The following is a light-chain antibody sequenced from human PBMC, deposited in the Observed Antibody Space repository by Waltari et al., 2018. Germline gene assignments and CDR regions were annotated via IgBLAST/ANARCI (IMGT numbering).Light chain of an antibody. CDR1: SSDVGGYNY. J-gene: IGLJ3*02. CDR3: SSYTSSSTLRV. Sequence: QSALTQPASVSGSPGQSITISCTGTSSDVGGYNYVSWYQQHPDKAPKLMIYEVSNRPSGVSTRFSGSKSGNTASLTISGLQAEDEADYYCSSYTSSSTLRVFGGGTKLTVL. CDR2: EVS. V-gene: IGLV2-14*01.